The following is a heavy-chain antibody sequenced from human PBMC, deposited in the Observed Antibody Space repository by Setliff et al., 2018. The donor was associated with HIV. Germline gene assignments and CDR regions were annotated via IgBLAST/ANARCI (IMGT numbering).Heavy chain of an antibody. CDR2: ISDSGFRT. D-gene: IGHD3-10*01. CDR1: GFTFSSYA. CDR3: VKDGPHAAASFHDY. V-gene: IGHV3-23*01. J-gene: IGHJ4*02. Sequence: GSLRLSCAASGFTFSSYAMSWVRQAPGKGLEWVSAISDSGFRTYYTDSVKGRFTIPRDNSKNTLYLQMDSLRAEDTAVYYCVKDGPHAAASFHDYWGQGTLVTVSS.